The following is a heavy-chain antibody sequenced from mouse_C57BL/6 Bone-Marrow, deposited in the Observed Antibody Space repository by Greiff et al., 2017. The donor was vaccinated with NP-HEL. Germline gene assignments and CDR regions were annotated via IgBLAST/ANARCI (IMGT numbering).Heavy chain of an antibody. V-gene: IGHV3-8*01. CDR2: ISYSGST. CDR1: GYPITSDY. J-gene: IGHJ1*03. CDR3: ARYGSTYPGSSFDV. D-gene: IGHD1-1*01. Sequence: DVHLVESGPGLAKPSQTLSLTCSVTGYPITSDYWNWIRKFPGNKLEYMGYISYSGSTYYNPSLKSRISITRDTSKNQYYLQLNSVTTEDTATYYCARYGSTYPGSSFDVWGTGTTVTVSS.